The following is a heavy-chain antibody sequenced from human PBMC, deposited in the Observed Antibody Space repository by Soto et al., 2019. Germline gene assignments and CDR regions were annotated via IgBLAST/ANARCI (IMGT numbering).Heavy chain of an antibody. CDR2: INQDGSQK. J-gene: IGHJ4*02. Sequence: SLRLSFSASEFTFSKYWMSWVRLAPGKGLEWVANINQDGSQKYYVESVTGRFTTSRDNAKNSLYLQMNSLRAEDTAVYYCARDCLERGSGYSDYWGQGTPVTVSS. CDR1: EFTFSKYW. D-gene: IGHD5-12*01. V-gene: IGHV3-7*01. CDR3: ARDCLERGSGYSDY.